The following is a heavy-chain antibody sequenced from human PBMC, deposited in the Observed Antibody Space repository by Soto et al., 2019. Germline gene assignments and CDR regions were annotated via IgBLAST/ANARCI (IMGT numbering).Heavy chain of an antibody. CDR3: TRYTRVPDH. J-gene: IGHJ5*02. CDR2: ISPTSADT. CDR1: GFTFSDYY. D-gene: IGHD1-1*01. V-gene: IGHV3-11*06. Sequence: GGSLRLSCAASGFTFSDYYMSWIRQTPGKGLEWLSYISPTSADTGYADSVKGRFAISRDNTDRSLYLQMNGLRVEDTAVYYCTRYTRVPDHWGQGTLVTVSS.